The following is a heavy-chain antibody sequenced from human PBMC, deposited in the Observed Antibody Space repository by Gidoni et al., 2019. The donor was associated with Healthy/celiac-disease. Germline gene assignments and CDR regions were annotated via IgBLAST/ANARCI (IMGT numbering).Heavy chain of an antibody. CDR3: ARALEWLRLGVYFDY. J-gene: IGHJ4*02. CDR1: GFTVSSNY. CDR2: IYSGGST. D-gene: IGHD5-12*01. V-gene: IGHV3-66*01. Sequence: EVQLVESGGGLVQPGGSLRLSCAASGFTVSSNYMSWVRQAPGKGLEWVSVIYSGGSTYYADSVKGRFTISRDNSKNTLYLQMNSLRAEDTAVYYCARALEWLRLGVYFDYWGQGTLVTVSS.